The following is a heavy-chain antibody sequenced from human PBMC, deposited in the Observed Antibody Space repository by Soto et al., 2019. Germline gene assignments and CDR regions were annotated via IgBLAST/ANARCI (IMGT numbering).Heavy chain of an antibody. CDR1: GYSFTTYN. Sequence: GASVKVSCKASGYSFTTYNLHWVRQAPGQGLEWMGGIIPIFGTENYAQKFQGRVTITADESTSTAYMELSSLRSEDTAVYYCARDSPYCSGGSCYSDYWGQGTLVTVSS. D-gene: IGHD2-15*01. V-gene: IGHV1-69*13. J-gene: IGHJ4*02. CDR2: IIPIFGTE. CDR3: ARDSPYCSGGSCYSDY.